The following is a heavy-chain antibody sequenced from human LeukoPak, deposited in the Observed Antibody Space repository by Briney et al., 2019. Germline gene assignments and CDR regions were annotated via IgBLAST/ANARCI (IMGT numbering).Heavy chain of an antibody. V-gene: IGHV1-18*01. CDR3: ARGGIVGATTNFHYYFYMDV. J-gene: IGHJ6*03. D-gene: IGHD1-26*01. CDR2: ISAYNGIT. CDR1: GYTFTSYG. Sequence: ASVKVSCKASGYTFTSYGLSWVRQAPGQGLEWVGWISAYNGITNYAQRLQGRVTISTDTSTNTAYMELRSLRSDDTAVYYCARGGIVGATTNFHYYFYMDVWGKGTTVTVPS.